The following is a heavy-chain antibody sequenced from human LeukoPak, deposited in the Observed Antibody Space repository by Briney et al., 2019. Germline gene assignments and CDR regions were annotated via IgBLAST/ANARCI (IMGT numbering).Heavy chain of an antibody. D-gene: IGHD4-17*01. J-gene: IGHJ4*02. CDR1: GYPFTGYY. CDR2: INPNSGGT. CDR3: AREISDYASAY. Sequence: ASVKVSCKASGYPFTGYYIHWVRQAPGQGLEWMGWINPNSGGTNYAQKFQDRVTMTSDTSITTAYMDLSRLTSDDTAVYYCAREISDYASAYWGQGTLVTVSS. V-gene: IGHV1-2*02.